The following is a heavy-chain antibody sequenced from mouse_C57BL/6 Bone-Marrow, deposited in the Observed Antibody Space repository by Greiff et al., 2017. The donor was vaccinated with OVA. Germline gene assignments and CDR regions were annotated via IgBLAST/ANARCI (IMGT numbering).Heavy chain of an antibody. CDR3: ARSGLWLRRPYYYAMDY. CDR2: INPNNGGT. V-gene: IGHV1-18*01. J-gene: IGHJ4*01. D-gene: IGHD2-2*01. CDR1: GYTFTDYN. Sequence: VQLQQSGPELVKPGASVKIPCKASGYTFTDYNMDWVKQSHGKSLEWIGDINPNNGGTIYNQKFKGKATLTVDKSSSTAYMELRSLTSEDTAVYYCARSGLWLRRPYYYAMDYWGQGTSVTVSS.